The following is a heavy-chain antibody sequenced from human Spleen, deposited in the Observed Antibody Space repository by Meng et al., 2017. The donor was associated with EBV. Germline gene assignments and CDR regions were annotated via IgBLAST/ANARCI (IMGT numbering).Heavy chain of an antibody. CDR3: AHKDIAAPFDP. J-gene: IGHJ5*02. Sequence: TLKQPGSRPVQPTQSLPLPCTFPGFCVSTSEVGVGWIRHPPGTALEWLALIYWDDDKRYSPSLKNRLTITKDTSKNQVVLTMTNMDPVDTATYYCAHKDIAAPFDPWGQGTLVTVSS. CDR1: GFCVSTSEVG. CDR2: IYWDDDK. D-gene: IGHD6-13*01. V-gene: IGHV2-5*02.